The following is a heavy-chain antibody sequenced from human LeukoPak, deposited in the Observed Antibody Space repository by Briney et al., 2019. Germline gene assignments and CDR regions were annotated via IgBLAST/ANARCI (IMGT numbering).Heavy chain of an antibody. CDR2: IYYSGST. CDR1: GGSISSYY. Sequence: SETLSLTCTVSGGSISSYYWSWIRQPPGKGLEGIGYIYYSGSTNYNPSLKSRVTISVDTSKNQFSLKLSSVTAADTAVYYCARVGEMATIGDYYYMDVWGKGTTVTVSS. CDR3: ARVGEMATIGDYYYMDV. V-gene: IGHV4-59*01. D-gene: IGHD5-24*01. J-gene: IGHJ6*03.